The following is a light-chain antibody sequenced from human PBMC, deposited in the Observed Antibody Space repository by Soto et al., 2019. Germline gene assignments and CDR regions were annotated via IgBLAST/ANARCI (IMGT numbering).Light chain of an antibody. CDR1: QGITNY. V-gene: IGKV1-17*01. J-gene: IGKJ1*01. Sequence: IQMTQSPSSLSASVGDRVTITCQASQGITNYLNWYQLKTGKAPELLIYAASSLQSGVPSRFSGSGSGTECTLTISSLQSEDVALYYCQQYNNWPRTLRQGTKVDIK. CDR3: QQYNNWPRT. CDR2: AAS.